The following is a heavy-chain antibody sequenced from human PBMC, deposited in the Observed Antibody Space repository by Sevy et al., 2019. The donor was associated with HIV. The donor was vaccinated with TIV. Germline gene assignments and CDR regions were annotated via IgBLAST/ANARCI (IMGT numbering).Heavy chain of an antibody. CDR3: AKETTAGYY. J-gene: IGHJ4*02. CDR2: ISGSGGST. V-gene: IGHV3-23*01. Sequence: GGSLRLSCAVSGFTFRSYAMSWVRQAPGKGLEWVLTISGSGGSTYYADSVKGRFTISRDNFKNTLYLQINSLRADDTAVYYCAKETTAGYYWGQGTLVTVSS. CDR1: GFTFRSYA. D-gene: IGHD6-13*01.